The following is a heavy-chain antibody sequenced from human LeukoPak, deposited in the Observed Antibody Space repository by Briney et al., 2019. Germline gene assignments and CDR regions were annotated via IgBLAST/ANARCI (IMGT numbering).Heavy chain of an antibody. CDR3: ARGKGYSYVYGTDY. Sequence: SVKVSCKASGGTFISYAISWVRQAPGQGREWMGGIIPIFGTANYAQKFQGRVTITADESTSTAYMELSSLRSEDTELYYCARGKGYSYVYGTDYWGQGTLVTVSS. D-gene: IGHD5-18*01. V-gene: IGHV1-69*13. J-gene: IGHJ4*02. CDR1: GGTFISYA. CDR2: IIPIFGTA.